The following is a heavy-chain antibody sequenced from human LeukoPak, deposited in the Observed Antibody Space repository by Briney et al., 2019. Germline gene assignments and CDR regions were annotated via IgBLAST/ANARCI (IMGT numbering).Heavy chain of an antibody. V-gene: IGHV1-18*01. CDR3: AEGETVAEGDS. CDR1: RYIDSDYV. Sequence: APVKVSCKASRYIDSDYVISGVRQSPGQGLECMGRISGFNGNTDYAQKFQDRVTMTPDTSTRTAYMELRSLAVKATALYYCAEGETVAEGDSWGQGALVTVSS. J-gene: IGHJ4*02. D-gene: IGHD6-19*01. CDR2: ISGFNGNT.